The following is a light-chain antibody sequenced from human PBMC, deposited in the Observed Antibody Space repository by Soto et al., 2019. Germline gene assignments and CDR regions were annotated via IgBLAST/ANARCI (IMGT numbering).Light chain of an antibody. J-gene: IGLJ2*01. CDR1: SSNIGSNT. V-gene: IGLV1-44*01. Sequence: QSVLIQPPSASGTPGQRVTISCSGSSSNIGSNTVNWFQQVPGMAPRLLIYNDSQRPSGVPDRFSGSRSGTSASLAISGLQCDDEADFYCASWDVSLEALVFGGGTKVTVL. CDR3: ASWDVSLEALV. CDR2: NDS.